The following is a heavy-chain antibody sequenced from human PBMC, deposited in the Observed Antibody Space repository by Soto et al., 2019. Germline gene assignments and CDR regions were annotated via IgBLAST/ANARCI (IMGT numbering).Heavy chain of an antibody. CDR1: GFTFDDYA. J-gene: IGHJ4*02. Sequence: EVQLVESGGGLVQPGRSLRHSCAASGFTFDDYAMHWVRQAPGKGLEWVSGISWNSGSLGYADSVKGRFTISRDNAKNSLYLQMNSLRAEDTALYYCAKDKTLSGWYAFDYWGQGTLVTVSS. D-gene: IGHD6-19*01. CDR2: ISWNSGSL. V-gene: IGHV3-9*01. CDR3: AKDKTLSGWYAFDY.